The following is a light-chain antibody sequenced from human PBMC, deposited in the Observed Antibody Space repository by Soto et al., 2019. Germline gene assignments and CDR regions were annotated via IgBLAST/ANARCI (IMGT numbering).Light chain of an antibody. CDR3: HQHGRSPT. CDR2: DAS. V-gene: IGKV3-20*01. J-gene: IGKJ4*01. CDR1: RTVSSSY. Sequence: EIVLTQSPGTLSLSPGEGATLSCRASRTVSSSYLAWYQQKPGQAPRLLIYDASSRATGIPGRFSGSGSGTDFALTISRLEPEDFAVYYCHQHGRSPTCGGGTKVDIK.